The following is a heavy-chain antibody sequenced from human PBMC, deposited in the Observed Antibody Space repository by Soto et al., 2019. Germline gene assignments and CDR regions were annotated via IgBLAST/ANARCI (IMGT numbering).Heavy chain of an antibody. V-gene: IGHV1-69*01. CDR2: IIPIFGTA. CDR1: GGPFSSYA. D-gene: IGHD6-19*01. CDR3: ARALSSGWYAFDI. Sequence: VSCPGSGGPFSSYAIRWLRQAPGQGLEWMGGIIPIFGTANYAQKFQGRVTITADESTSTAYMELSSLRSEDTAVYYCARALSSGWYAFDIWGQGTMVTVSS. J-gene: IGHJ3*02.